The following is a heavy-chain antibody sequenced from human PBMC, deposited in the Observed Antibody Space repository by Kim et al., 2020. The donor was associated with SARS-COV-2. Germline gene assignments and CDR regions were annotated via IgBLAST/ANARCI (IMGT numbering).Heavy chain of an antibody. CDR2: IIPIFGTA. V-gene: IGHV1-69*13. Sequence: SVKVSCKASGGTFSSYAISWVRQAPGQGLEWMGGIIPIFGTANYAQKFQGRVTITADESTSTAYMELSSLRSEDTAVYYCARADGPYCSGGSCYSEFLTPFDPWGQGTLVTVSS. CDR1: GGTFSSYA. CDR3: ARADGPYCSGGSCYSEFLTPFDP. J-gene: IGHJ5*02. D-gene: IGHD2-15*01.